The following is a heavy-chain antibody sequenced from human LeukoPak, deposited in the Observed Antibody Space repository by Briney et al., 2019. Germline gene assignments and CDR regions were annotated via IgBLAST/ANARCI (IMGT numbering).Heavy chain of an antibody. D-gene: IGHD3-10*01. CDR3: AKSQYSFGSGSTRPLFDH. J-gene: IGHJ4*02. CDR1: GYIFTDYY. CDR2: INPNSGGT. Sequence: ASVKVSCKASGYIFTDYYIHWVRQARGQGLEWMRWINPNSGGTYFAQSFEARVTLSRDTSINTAYMEMRGLTSDDTAIYYCAKSQYSFGSGSTRPLFDHWGQGTLSPSPQ. V-gene: IGHV1-2*02.